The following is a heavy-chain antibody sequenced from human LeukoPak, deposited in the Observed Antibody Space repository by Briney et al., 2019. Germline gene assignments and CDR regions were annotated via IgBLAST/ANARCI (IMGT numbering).Heavy chain of an antibody. J-gene: IGHJ4*02. CDR3: AKINNDDDY. D-gene: IGHD1/OR15-1a*01. CDR1: GFTFTTFG. CDR2: ISPDGNIE. Sequence: GSPRLSCAASGFTFTTFGIHWVRQAPGKGLEWVAAISPDGNIEYYTDSVKGRFTISRDNSKNMIYLQMNSLRGEDSAVYYCAKINNDDDYWGQGTLVTVSS. V-gene: IGHV3-30*18.